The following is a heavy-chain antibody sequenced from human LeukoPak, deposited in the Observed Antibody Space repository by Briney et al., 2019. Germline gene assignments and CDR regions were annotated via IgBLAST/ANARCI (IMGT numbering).Heavy chain of an antibody. Sequence: ASVKVSCKASGYTFTSYAMHWVRQAPGQRLEWMGWVNAGNGNTKYSQKFQGRVTITRDTSASTAYMELSSLRSEDTAVYYCARGCSGSYFGPLWFDPWGQGTLVTVSS. CDR2: VNAGNGNT. V-gene: IGHV1-3*01. J-gene: IGHJ5*02. CDR3: ARGCSGSYFGPLWFDP. CDR1: GYTFTSYA. D-gene: IGHD1-26*01.